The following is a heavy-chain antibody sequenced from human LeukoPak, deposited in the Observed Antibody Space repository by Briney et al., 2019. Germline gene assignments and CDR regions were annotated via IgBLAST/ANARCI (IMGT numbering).Heavy chain of an antibody. Sequence: PGGSLGLSCAAPGFTLNGYWMHWVRQAPGKGLVWVSRINSDGSTTSYADSVKGRFTISRDTSKSTVYLQMHSLRVDDAAVYFCAKGGIYGDCGAFWGQGTLVAVSS. J-gene: IGHJ4*02. CDR1: GFTLNGYW. CDR3: AKGGIYGDCGAF. D-gene: IGHD4-17*01. CDR2: INSDGSTT. V-gene: IGHV3-74*01.